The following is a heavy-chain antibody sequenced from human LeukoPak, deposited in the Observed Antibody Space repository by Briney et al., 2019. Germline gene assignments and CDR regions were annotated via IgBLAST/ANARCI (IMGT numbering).Heavy chain of an antibody. CDR2: ISYDRSNK. V-gene: IGHV3-30-3*01. CDR3: ARDVALEPGPYFYMDV. CDR1: GFTFSSCA. J-gene: IGHJ6*03. Sequence: GGSLRLSCAASGFTFSSCAMHWVRQAPGKGLEWVTVISYDRSNKYYADSVKGRFTIPRDNSKNTLYLQMNSLRAEDTAVYYCARDVALEPGPYFYMDVWGKGTTVTVSS. D-gene: IGHD1-1*01.